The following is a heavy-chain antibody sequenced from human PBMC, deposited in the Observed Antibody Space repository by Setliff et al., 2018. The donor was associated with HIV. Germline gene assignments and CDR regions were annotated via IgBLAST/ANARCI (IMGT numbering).Heavy chain of an antibody. J-gene: IGHJ4*02. CDR1: GGSINNYY. CDR3: ARERPAMEGWGDCFDY. Sequence: PSETLSLTCTVSGGSINNYYWSWIRQSPGKGLVWIAHIYYNGNTDYNPSLKSRLSISVDTSKNQFSLHLTSVTAADTAIYYCARERPAMEGWGDCFDYWGQGKLVTVSS. V-gene: IGHV4-59*01. CDR2: IYYNGNT. D-gene: IGHD5-18*01.